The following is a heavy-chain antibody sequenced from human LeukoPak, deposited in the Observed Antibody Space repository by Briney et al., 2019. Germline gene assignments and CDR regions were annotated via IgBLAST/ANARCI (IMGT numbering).Heavy chain of an antibody. V-gene: IGHV4-38-2*01. CDR2: IYHGGDT. CDR3: ARRRDGYNAGFDY. Sequence: SETLSLTCAVSGYSFSSGYYWGWIRQPPGKGLEWIGSIYHGGDTYYNPSLKSRVTISVDTSKNQFSLKLSSVTAADTAVYYCARRRDGYNAGFDYWGQGTLVTVSS. D-gene: IGHD5-24*01. J-gene: IGHJ4*02. CDR1: GYSFSSGYY.